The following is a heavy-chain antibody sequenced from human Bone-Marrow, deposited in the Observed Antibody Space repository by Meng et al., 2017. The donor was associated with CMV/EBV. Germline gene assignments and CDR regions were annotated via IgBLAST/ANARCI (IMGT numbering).Heavy chain of an antibody. CDR2: VSYDGYTK. CDR3: ARDPTPRFDFWSGYSPSYFDL. J-gene: IGHJ2*01. V-gene: IGHV3-30-3*01. Sequence: GGSLRLSCAASGFSFSAYAFHWVRQAPGKGLEWLAVVSYDGYTKYYADSVKGRFTISRDNSKNTLYLQMNSLRAEDTALYYCARDPTPRFDFWSGYSPSYFDLWGRGTLVTVSS. D-gene: IGHD3-3*01. CDR1: GFSFSAYA.